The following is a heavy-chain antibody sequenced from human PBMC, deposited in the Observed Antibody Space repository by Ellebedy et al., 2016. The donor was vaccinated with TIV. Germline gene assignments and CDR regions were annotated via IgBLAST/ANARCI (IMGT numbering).Heavy chain of an antibody. Sequence: GESLKISXAASGFTFSSYGMHWVRQAPGKGLEWVAVIWYDGSGINYADSVKGRFTISRDNSKNTLYLHMNSLRAEDTAVYYCARGYDIFDYWGQGTLVTVSS. CDR1: GFTFSSYG. D-gene: IGHD5-12*01. CDR3: ARGYDIFDY. CDR2: IWYDGSGI. J-gene: IGHJ4*02. V-gene: IGHV3-33*01.